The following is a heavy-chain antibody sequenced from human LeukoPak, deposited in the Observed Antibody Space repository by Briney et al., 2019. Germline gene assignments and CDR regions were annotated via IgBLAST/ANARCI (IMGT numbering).Heavy chain of an antibody. CDR1: GYTFTSYY. Sequence: ASVKVSCKASGYTFTSYYMHWVRQAPGQGLEWMGIINPSGGSTGYAQKFQGRVTMTRDMSTSTVYMELSSLRSEDTAVYYCARDRSITMIVVVKSGYFDYWGQGTLVTVSS. D-gene: IGHD3-22*01. CDR2: INPSGGST. J-gene: IGHJ4*02. CDR3: ARDRSITMIVVVKSGYFDY. V-gene: IGHV1-46*01.